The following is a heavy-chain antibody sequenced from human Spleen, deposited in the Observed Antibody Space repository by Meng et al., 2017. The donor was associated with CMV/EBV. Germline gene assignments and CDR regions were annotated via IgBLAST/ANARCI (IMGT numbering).Heavy chain of an antibody. CDR1: GPSISNYY. CDR2: AHYSGNT. V-gene: IGHV4-59*01. J-gene: IGHJ4*02. Sequence: SETLSLTCTVSGPSISNYYWSWIRQPPGKGLEWIGYAHYSGNTNHNHSLKSRVTISVDTSKKQFSLKLRSVTAADTAVYYGARGEGMITFGGVIVPSFDHLGQGTLVTVSS. D-gene: IGHD3-16*02. CDR3: ARGEGMITFGGVIVPSFDH.